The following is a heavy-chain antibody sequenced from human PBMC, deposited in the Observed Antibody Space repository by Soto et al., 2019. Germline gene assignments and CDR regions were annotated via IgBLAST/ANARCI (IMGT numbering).Heavy chain of an antibody. V-gene: IGHV4-39*01. CDR2: IYYSGST. CDR1: GGSISSSSNY. J-gene: IGHJ6*02. CDR3: ARLTGALYGMDV. D-gene: IGHD7-27*01. Sequence: QLQLQESGPGLVKPSETLSLTCTVSGGSISSSSNYWGWIRQPPGKGLEWFGNIYYSGSTYYNPSPQSRVTISVDTSKSQFSLKLSFVTAADTGLYYCARLTGALYGMDVWGQGTTVTVSS.